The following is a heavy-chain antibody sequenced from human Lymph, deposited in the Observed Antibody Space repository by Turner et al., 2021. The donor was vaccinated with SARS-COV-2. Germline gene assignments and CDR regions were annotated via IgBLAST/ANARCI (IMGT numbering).Heavy chain of an antibody. CDR1: RFTFCSYT. Sequence: EVQLLEPGGGLVQPGGFLRPSCAATRFTFCSYTMSWVRQAPGKGLEWVSAISGSGASTYYADSVKGRFTISRDNSKNTLYLQMNSLRVEDTAVYYCAKDGYDGIYCGGGSCYSGWFDPWGQGTLVTVSS. CDR3: AKDGYDGIYCGGGSCYSGWFDP. V-gene: IGHV3-23*01. J-gene: IGHJ5*02. D-gene: IGHD2-15*01. CDR2: ISGSGAST.